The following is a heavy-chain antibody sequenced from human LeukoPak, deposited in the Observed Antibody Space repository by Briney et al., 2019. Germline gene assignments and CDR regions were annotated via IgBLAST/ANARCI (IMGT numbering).Heavy chain of an antibody. D-gene: IGHD5-18*01. Sequence: PGGSLRLSCAASGFTFTKAWMSWVRQAPGKWLEWVGRIKSKTDGGTTDYAAPVRGRFTISRDDSKNTLYMQMNSLKNEDTAVYYCTTDFRRGYTYGNHDYWGQGTLVTVSS. CDR1: GFTFTKAW. V-gene: IGHV3-15*01. J-gene: IGHJ4*02. CDR2: IKSKTDGGTT. CDR3: TTDFRRGYTYGNHDY.